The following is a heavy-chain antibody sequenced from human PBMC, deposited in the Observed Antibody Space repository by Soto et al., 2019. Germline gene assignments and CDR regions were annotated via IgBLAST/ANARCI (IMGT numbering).Heavy chain of an antibody. CDR1: GFTFRHFA. J-gene: IGHJ3*01. CDR3: AKDREDHNSVWDAFDV. V-gene: IGHV3-23*01. Sequence: GGSLRLSCATSGFTFRHFAMSWVRQAPGKGLEWVSSMGGGDDDRFYSDSVKGRFTITRDNGNSIVYLQMHSLRAEDTAQYFCAKDREDHNSVWDAFDVWGQGTVVTVSS. CDR2: MGGGDDDR. D-gene: IGHD1-1*01.